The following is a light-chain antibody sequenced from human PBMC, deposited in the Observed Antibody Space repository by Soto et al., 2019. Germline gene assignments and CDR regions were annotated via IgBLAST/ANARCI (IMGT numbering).Light chain of an antibody. CDR2: EVS. Sequence: QSALTQPASVSGSPGQSITISCTGTSSDVGGYNYVSWYQQHSGKAPRFMIYEVSNRPSGVSNRFSGSKSGNTASLTISGLQADDEADYYCCSYTTRSTWVFGGGTKLTVL. V-gene: IGLV2-14*01. J-gene: IGLJ3*02. CDR1: SSDVGGYNY. CDR3: CSYTTRSTWV.